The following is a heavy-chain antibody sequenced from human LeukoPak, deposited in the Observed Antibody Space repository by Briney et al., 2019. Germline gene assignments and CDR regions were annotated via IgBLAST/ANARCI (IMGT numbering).Heavy chain of an antibody. CDR1: GYSFTSYW. Sequence: GESLKIPCKGSGYSFTSYWIGWVRQMPGKGLEGMGIIYPGDSDTRYSPSFQGQVTISADKSISTAYLQWSSLKASDTAMYYCARRTGSSGWYVLDYWGQGTLATVSS. CDR3: ARRTGSSGWYVLDY. CDR2: IYPGDSDT. V-gene: IGHV5-51*01. J-gene: IGHJ4*02. D-gene: IGHD6-19*01.